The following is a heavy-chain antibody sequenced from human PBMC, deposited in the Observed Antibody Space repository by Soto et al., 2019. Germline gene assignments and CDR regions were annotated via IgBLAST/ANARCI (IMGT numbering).Heavy chain of an antibody. CDR3: ATVMGAYVTQDYFDY. CDR1: GFTFSRHA. Sequence: EVQLLESGGALVQPGGSLRLSCAASGFTFSRHAMSWVRQAPGKGLEWVSAITGSGGSTYYADSVKGRFTISRDNSKNTLYLQMNSLIAEDTAVYYCATVMGAYVTQDYFDYWGQGTLVTFSS. J-gene: IGHJ4*02. D-gene: IGHD2-21*02. V-gene: IGHV3-23*01. CDR2: ITGSGGST.